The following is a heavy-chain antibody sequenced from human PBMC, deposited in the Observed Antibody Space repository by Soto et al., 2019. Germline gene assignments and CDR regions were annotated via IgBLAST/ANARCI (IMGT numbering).Heavy chain of an antibody. Sequence: PGGSLRLSCAASGFTFSSYAMSWVRQAPGKGLEWVSAISGSGGSTYYADSVKGRFTISRDNSKNTLYLQMNSLRAEDTAVYYCAKWSMRYFDWTPARDAFDIWGQGTMVTVSS. CDR2: ISGSGGST. D-gene: IGHD3-9*01. CDR3: AKWSMRYFDWTPARDAFDI. CDR1: GFTFSSYA. J-gene: IGHJ3*02. V-gene: IGHV3-23*01.